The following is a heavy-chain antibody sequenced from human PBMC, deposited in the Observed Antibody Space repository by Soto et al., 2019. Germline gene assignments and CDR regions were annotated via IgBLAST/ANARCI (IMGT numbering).Heavy chain of an antibody. Sequence: EVQLLESGGGLVQPGESLRLSCAASGISLRKYAMNWVRQAPGKGLEWVSSISGSGDDTHYVDSVKGRFTVSRDIAINTLYLQMNCLRADDTAVYYCATSHSFDPGGHGSLVTVSS. CDR1: GISLRKYA. V-gene: IGHV3-23*01. D-gene: IGHD2-15*01. J-gene: IGHJ5*02. CDR3: ATSHSFDP. CDR2: ISGSGDDT.